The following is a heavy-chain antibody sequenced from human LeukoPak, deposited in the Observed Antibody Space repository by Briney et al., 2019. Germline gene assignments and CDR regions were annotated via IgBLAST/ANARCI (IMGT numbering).Heavy chain of an antibody. D-gene: IGHD3-10*01. CDR1: GGTFTSYD. Sequence: ASVKVSCKASGGTFTSYDINWVRQATGQGLEWMGWMNPNSGNTGYAQKFQGRVTMTRNTSISTAYMELSSLRSEDTAVYYCARGPANQLLWFGELLRHFDYWGQGTLVTVSS. CDR2: MNPNSGNT. J-gene: IGHJ4*02. V-gene: IGHV1-8*01. CDR3: ARGPANQLLWFGELLRHFDY.